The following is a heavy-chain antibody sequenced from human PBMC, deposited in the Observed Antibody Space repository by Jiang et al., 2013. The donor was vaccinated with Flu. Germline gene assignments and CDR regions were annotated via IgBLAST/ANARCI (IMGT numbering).Heavy chain of an antibody. D-gene: IGHD4-17*01. J-gene: IGHJ2*01. Sequence: DGISSYYADSVKGRFTISRDNSKNSLYLQMNSLRAEDTALYYCAKVGDYGVVDYWYFDLWGRGTLVTVSS. V-gene: IGHV3-43D*03. CDR2: DGISS. CDR3: AKVGDYGVVDYWYFDL.